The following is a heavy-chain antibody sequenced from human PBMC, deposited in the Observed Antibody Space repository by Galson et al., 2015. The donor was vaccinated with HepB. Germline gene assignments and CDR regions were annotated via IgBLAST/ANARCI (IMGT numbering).Heavy chain of an antibody. CDR2: IWHDRSNS. V-gene: IGHV3-33*08. D-gene: IGHD6-25*01. CDR3: AREDADIAAMTLDH. CDR1: GFTFSRNG. J-gene: IGHJ4*02. Sequence: SLRLSCAASGFTFSRNGMHWVRQAPGKGLEWVAVIWHDRSNSYYADSVKGRFTISRDNSKNTLYLQMNSLRAEDTAVYYCAREDADIAAMTLDHWGQGTPVTVSS.